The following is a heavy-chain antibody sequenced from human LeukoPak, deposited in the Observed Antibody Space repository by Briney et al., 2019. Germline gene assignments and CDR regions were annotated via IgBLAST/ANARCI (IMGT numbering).Heavy chain of an antibody. CDR2: ISAYNGNT. J-gene: IGHJ4*02. D-gene: IGHD3-9*01. Sequence: EASVKVSCKASGYTFTSYGNSWVRQAPGQGLEWMGWISAYNGNTNYAQKLQGRVTMTTDTSTSTAYMELRSLRSDDTAVYYCARDDDILTGYSPDYWGQGTLVTVSS. CDR3: ARDDDILTGYSPDY. CDR1: GYTFTSYG. V-gene: IGHV1-18*01.